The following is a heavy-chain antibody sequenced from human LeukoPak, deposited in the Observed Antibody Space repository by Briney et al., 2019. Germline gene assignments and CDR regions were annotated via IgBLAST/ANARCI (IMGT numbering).Heavy chain of an antibody. D-gene: IGHD2-21*02. CDR1: GFTFSNYA. CDR3: AKDFVVVPGNVNYFDY. J-gene: IGHJ4*02. Sequence: GGSLRLSCAASGFTFSNYAMSWVRQAPGKGLEGGSAISGSGDNTYYADSVKGRFTFSRDNSKNTLFVQMKSLRAEDTAVYYCAKDFVVVPGNVNYFDYWGQGTLVTVSS. CDR2: ISGSGDNT. V-gene: IGHV3-23*01.